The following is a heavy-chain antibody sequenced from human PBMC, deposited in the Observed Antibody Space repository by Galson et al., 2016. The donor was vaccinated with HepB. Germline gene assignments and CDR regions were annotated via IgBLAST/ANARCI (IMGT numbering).Heavy chain of an antibody. CDR3: AKDRFPGDYYYDSSGFYHTPSYFDY. CDR1: GFNFDDYT. Sequence: SLRLSCAASGFNFDDYTMHWVRQAPGKGLDWVAVISFDGTYKYFADSVKGRFSISRDNSKNTVYLQMNSLRAEDTAVYYCAKDRFPGDYYYDSSGFYHTPSYFDYWGQGTLVTVSS. D-gene: IGHD3-22*01. V-gene: IGHV3-30*18. J-gene: IGHJ4*02. CDR2: ISFDGTYK.